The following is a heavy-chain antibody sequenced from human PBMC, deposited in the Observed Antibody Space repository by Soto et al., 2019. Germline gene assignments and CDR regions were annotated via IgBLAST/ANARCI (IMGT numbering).Heavy chain of an antibody. CDR1: GFTFSSYA. CDR3: AREMDPFFWGGFRVSEHDYGMDV. J-gene: IGHJ6*02. D-gene: IGHD3-3*01. Sequence: GGSLRLSCAASGFTFSSYAMHWVRQAPGKGLEWVAVISYDGSNKYYADSVKGRFTISRDNSKNTLYLQMNSLRAEDTAVYYCAREMDPFFWGGFRVSEHDYGMDVWGQGTTVTVSS. CDR2: ISYDGSNK. V-gene: IGHV3-30-3*01.